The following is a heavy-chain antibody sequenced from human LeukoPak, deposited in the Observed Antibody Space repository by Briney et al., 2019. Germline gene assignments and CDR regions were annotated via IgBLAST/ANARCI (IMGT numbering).Heavy chain of an antibody. CDR1: GDSISRSTYY. CDR2: VYYGRSP. J-gene: IGHJ4*02. CDR3: ARGDYGGNTYFFDY. Sequence: SETLSLTCTVSGDSISRSTYYWAWIRQPPGKGLEWIGSVYYGRSPYFNPSLESRATISVDTSKNHFSLKMSSVTAADTAVYYCARGDYGGNTYFFDYWGQGTLVTVSS. V-gene: IGHV4-39*02. D-gene: IGHD4-23*01.